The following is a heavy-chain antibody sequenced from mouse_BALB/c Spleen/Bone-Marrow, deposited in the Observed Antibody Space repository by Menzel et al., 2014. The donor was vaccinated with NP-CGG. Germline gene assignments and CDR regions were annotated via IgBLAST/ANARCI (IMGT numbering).Heavy chain of an antibody. J-gene: IGHJ4*01. CDR3: ARSGLCYCNYLYAWEF. D-gene: IGHD2-1*01. V-gene: IGHV1S135*01. CDR2: INPYNGGT. Sequence: EVQLQQSGPELVKPGASVKISCTASGYSFTGYTMNWVRQSHGKNLECIGLINPYNGGTSYNQKLKGRAALTVDKSSSTAFMQLISLTSKQSAVYYGARSGLCYCNYLYAWEFWGQGTSVTVSS. CDR1: GYSFTGYT.